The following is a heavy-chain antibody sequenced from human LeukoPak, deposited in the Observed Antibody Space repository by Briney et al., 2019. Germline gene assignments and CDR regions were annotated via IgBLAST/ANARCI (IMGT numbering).Heavy chain of an antibody. CDR1: GYSITSGYY. D-gene: IGHD2-15*01. J-gene: IGHJ4*02. CDR3: MSAIGLNSPASH. Sequence: SETLSLTCAISGYSITSGYYWSWIGHPPGKGLEGIGSIYHSGTTYFTPSLKSRVTISVDTSKNQFSLKLNSVTAADTAMYYCMSAIGLNSPASHWGQGTLVTVSS. V-gene: IGHV4-38-2*01. CDR2: IYHSGTT.